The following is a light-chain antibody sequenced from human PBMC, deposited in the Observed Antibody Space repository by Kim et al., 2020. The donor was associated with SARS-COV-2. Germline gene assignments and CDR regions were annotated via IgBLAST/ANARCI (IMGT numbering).Light chain of an antibody. CDR2: ASN. J-gene: IGLJ2*01. CDR3: AAWDDSLNGVV. V-gene: IGLV1-44*01. Sequence: GQRVTISCSGGSSNIGRNSVNWYQQFPGTAPKLLIYASNQRPSGVPDRFSGSKSGTSASLAITGLQSEDEADYYCAAWDDSLNGVVFGGGTQLTVL. CDR1: SSNIGRNS.